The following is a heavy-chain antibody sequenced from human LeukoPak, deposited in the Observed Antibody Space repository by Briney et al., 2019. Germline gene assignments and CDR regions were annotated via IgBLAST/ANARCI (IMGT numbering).Heavy chain of an antibody. J-gene: IGHJ4*02. Sequence: PSQTLSLTFTVSGGSISSGGYYWSWIRQPPGKGLEWIGYIYHSGSTYYNPSLKSRVTISVDTSKNQFSLKLSSVTAADTAVYYCARVPNYDILPGYDPGYFDYWGQGTLVTVSS. CDR1: GGSISSGGYY. CDR3: ARVPNYDILPGYDPGYFDY. CDR2: IYHSGST. V-gene: IGHV4-30-2*01. D-gene: IGHD3-9*01.